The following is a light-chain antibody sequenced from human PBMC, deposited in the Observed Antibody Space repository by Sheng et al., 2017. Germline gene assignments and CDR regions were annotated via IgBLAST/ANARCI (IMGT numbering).Light chain of an antibody. J-gene: IGKJ2*02. CDR1: QSVSSN. V-gene: IGKV3-15*01. Sequence: EIVMTQSPATLSVSPGERATLSCRASQSVSSNLAWYQQKPGQAPRLLIYSASTRATGIPARFSGSGSGTDFTLTINSLEPEDFAVYYCQHRRTFGQGTKLEI. CDR2: SAS. CDR3: QHRRT.